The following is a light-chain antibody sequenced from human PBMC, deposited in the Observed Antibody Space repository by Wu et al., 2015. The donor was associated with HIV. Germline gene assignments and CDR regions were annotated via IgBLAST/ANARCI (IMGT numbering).Light chain of an antibody. CDR1: QTISSTY. CDR2: GTS. CDR3: QVYSRSPPYT. J-gene: IGKJ2*01. V-gene: IGKV3-20*01. Sequence: EIVLTQSPGTLSLSPGDRATLSCRASQTISSTYLAWYQQRIGRPPRLLIYGTSNRDFGVPERFRGSGSGTDFTLTITRVEPEDFAVYYCQVYSRSPPYTFGQGTRLDIK.